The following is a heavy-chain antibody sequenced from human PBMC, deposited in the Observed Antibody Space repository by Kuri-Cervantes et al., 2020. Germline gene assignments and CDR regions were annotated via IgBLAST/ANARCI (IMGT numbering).Heavy chain of an antibody. CDR1: GGSFSGCH. J-gene: IGHJ5*02. CDR3: ARHVSIYEASGGGLWFDP. V-gene: IGHV4-34*01. D-gene: IGHD2/OR15-2a*01. Sequence: SQTLSLTCAVYGGSFSGCHWSWSRQSSGKGLEWIGGINHSGSTNYNPSLKSRVTTSVDTCKNQFSLKLSSVTAADTAVYYCARHVSIYEASGGGLWFDPWGQGTLVTVSS. CDR2: INHSGST.